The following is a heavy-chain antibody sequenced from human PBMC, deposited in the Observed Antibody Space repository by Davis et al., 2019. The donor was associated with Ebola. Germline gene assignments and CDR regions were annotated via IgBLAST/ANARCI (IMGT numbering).Heavy chain of an antibody. V-gene: IGHV4-34*01. Sequence: SQTLSLTCAAYAGSFSGYYWSWIRQLPGKGLEWIGEINHSGSTNYNPSLKSRVTISVDTSKNQFSLKLSAVTAADTAVYYCARGIYYYDSRGGAFDIWGLGTMVTVSS. J-gene: IGHJ3*02. CDR2: INHSGST. D-gene: IGHD3-22*01. CDR1: AGSFSGYY. CDR3: ARGIYYYDSRGGAFDI.